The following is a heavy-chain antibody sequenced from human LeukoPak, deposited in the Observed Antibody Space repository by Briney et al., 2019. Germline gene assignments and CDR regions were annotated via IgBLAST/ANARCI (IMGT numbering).Heavy chain of an antibody. CDR3: ARQTALQLRGIYRYPGDTLDY. V-gene: IGHV4-39*01. Sequence: SETLSPTCTVSGGSISSSSYYWGWIRQPPGKGLEWIGSIYYIGSTYYNPSLKSRVTISVDTSKTQLSLKLSSVTAADTAVYYCARQTALQLRGIYRYPGDTLDYWGQGTLVTVSS. CDR1: GGSISSSSYY. J-gene: IGHJ4*02. CDR2: IYYIGST. D-gene: IGHD3-16*02.